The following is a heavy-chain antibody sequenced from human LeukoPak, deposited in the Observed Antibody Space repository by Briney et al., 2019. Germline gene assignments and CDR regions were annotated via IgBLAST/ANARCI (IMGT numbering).Heavy chain of an antibody. D-gene: IGHD3-3*01. CDR2: ISNDGSNK. V-gene: IGHV3-30*03. CDR1: GFTFSSYG. CDR3: ARAEYYDFWSGYYISLDY. Sequence: GRSLRLSCAASGFTFSSYGMHWVRQAPGKGLEWVAVISNDGSNKHYADSVKGRITNSRDNSKNTLYLQMNSLRAEDTAVYYCARAEYYDFWSGYYISLDYWGQGTLVTVSS. J-gene: IGHJ4*02.